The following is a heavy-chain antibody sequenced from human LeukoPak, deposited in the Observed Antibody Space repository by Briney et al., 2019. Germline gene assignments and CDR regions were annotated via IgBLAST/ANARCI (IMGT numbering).Heavy chain of an antibody. V-gene: IGHV3-53*01. Sequence: PGGSLRLSCAASGFTVSSNYMSWVRQAPGKGLEWVSIIYSGGSTYYADSVKGRFTISRDNSKNTLYLQMNSLRAEDTAVYYCARHSSGWGYLDYWGQGTLVTVSS. D-gene: IGHD6-19*01. CDR1: GFTVSSNY. CDR2: IYSGGST. CDR3: ARHSSGWGYLDY. J-gene: IGHJ4*02.